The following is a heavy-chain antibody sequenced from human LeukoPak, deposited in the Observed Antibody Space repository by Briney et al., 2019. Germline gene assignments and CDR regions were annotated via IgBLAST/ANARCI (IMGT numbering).Heavy chain of an antibody. V-gene: IGHV1-69*13. CDR2: IIPIFGTA. Sequence: SVKVSCKASSYSFNRYCISWVLQAPGQGLEGMGGIIPIFGTANYAQKFQGRVTITADESTSTAYMELSSLRSDDTAVYYCARVSQWLADHWFDPWGQGTLVTVSS. D-gene: IGHD6-19*01. J-gene: IGHJ5*02. CDR3: ARVSQWLADHWFDP. CDR1: SYSFNRYC.